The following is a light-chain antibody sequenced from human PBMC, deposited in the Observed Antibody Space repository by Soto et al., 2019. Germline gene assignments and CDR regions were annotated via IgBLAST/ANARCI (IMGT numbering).Light chain of an antibody. Sequence: QSVLTQPASGSGSPGQSIHISCTGTRSDIGTYNLVSWYQQLPGKAPTLMIFEVNRRPSGVSSRFSGSKSGNTASLTISGLQPDDEADYYCCSYAGSFVFGPGTKLAV. CDR2: EVN. CDR3: CSYAGSFV. J-gene: IGLJ1*01. CDR1: RSDIGTYNL. V-gene: IGLV2-23*02.